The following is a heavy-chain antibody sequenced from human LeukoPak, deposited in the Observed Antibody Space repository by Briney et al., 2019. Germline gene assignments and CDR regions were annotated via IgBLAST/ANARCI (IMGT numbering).Heavy chain of an antibody. V-gene: IGHV3-23*01. CDR2: ISDSGGRT. J-gene: IGHJ4*02. D-gene: IGHD4-17*01. Sequence: GGSLRLSCGASGFTFSILPMKWVGQDPGGGGVGLSTISDSGGRTYNADSVKSRFTISRDNSKNTLYLQMNSLSAEDTAVYYCARSIYGDYGPIDYWGQGTLVTVSS. CDR3: ARSIYGDYGPIDY. CDR1: GFTFSILP.